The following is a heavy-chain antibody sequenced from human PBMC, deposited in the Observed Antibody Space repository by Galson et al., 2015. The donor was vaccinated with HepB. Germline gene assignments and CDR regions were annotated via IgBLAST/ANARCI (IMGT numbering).Heavy chain of an antibody. CDR3: ARDGNEEYYVSGSSPVWGLYYYGMDV. J-gene: IGHJ6*02. Sequence: SVKVSCKASGYSFMTHGFSWVRQAPGQGLEWMGWISAYNGARYIAEQFQGRVTMTTDKATATGHMELRGLRSDDTAVYYCARDGNEEYYVSGSSPVWGLYYYGMDVWGQGTTVTVSS. D-gene: IGHD3-10*01. V-gene: IGHV1-18*01. CDR1: GYSFMTHG. CDR2: ISAYNGAR.